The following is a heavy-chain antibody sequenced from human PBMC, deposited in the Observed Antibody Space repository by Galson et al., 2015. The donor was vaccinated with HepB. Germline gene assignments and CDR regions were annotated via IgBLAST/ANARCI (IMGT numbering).Heavy chain of an antibody. Sequence: SLRLSCAASGFTFSNSAMSWVRQAPGKGLQWVSSISHSGVNTYYADAVKGRFTISRDNSKNMVYLRMNSLRVEDTATYYCARVPSQAEHRFDDWGQGTLVIVSS. CDR2: ISHSGVNT. V-gene: IGHV3-23*01. CDR1: GFTFSNSA. J-gene: IGHJ5*02. CDR3: ARVPSQAEHRFDD. D-gene: IGHD2-21*01.